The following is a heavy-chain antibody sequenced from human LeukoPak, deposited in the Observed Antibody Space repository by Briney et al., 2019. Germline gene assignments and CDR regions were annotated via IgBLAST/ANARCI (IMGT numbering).Heavy chain of an antibody. CDR2: INGTAIDT. CDR3: AKMDGGSSVMITFGGFTLGHFQH. V-gene: IGHV3-23*01. J-gene: IGHJ1*01. Sequence: EGSLRLSSAASGFSIMNSAMNWVRQAPGKGLEWVSAINGTAIDTDYADSVKGRFTISRDNSKNTLYLQMNSLRTEDTAIYYCAKMDGGSSVMITFGGFTLGHFQHWGQGTLVTVSS. D-gene: IGHD3-16*01. CDR1: GFSIMNSA.